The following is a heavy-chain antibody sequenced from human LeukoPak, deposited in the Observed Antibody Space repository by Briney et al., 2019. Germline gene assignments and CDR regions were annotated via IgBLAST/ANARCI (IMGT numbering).Heavy chain of an antibody. J-gene: IGHJ3*02. CDR1: GFTFSNYD. V-gene: IGHV3-23*01. CDR3: AKGGDYVAFDI. D-gene: IGHD4-17*01. CDR2: ISGNGGYT. Sequence: GGSLRLSCAASGFTFSNYDMTWVRQAPGKGLEWVSAISGNGGYTYYADSIKGRFTISRDNSKNTLYLQMNSLRAEDTAVYYCAKGGDYVAFDIWGQGTMVTVSS.